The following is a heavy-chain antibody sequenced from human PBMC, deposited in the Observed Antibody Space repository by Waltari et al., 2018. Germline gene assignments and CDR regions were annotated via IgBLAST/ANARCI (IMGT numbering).Heavy chain of an antibody. J-gene: IGHJ5*02. Sequence: QVQLQESGTGLVKPSETLSLTCTVSGGSISSYYWSWIRQPAGKGLEGIGRIYTSGSTNYNPSLKSRVTMSVDTSKNQFSLKLSSVTAADTAVYYCARSVKPGYCSGGSCYSAALFDPWGQGTLVTVSS. V-gene: IGHV4-4*07. CDR1: GGSISSYY. D-gene: IGHD2-15*01. CDR3: ARSVKPGYCSGGSCYSAALFDP. CDR2: IYTSGST.